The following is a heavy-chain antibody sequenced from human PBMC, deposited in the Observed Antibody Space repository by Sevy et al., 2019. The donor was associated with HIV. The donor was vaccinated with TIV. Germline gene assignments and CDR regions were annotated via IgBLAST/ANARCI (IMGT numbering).Heavy chain of an antibody. J-gene: IGHJ6*02. CDR2: IRYDGSNK. V-gene: IGHV3-30*02. Sequence: GGSLRLSCAASGFTFSSYGMYWVRQAPGKGLEWVAFIRYDGSNKYYADSVKGRFTISRDNSKNTLYLQMNSLRAEDTAVYYCAKSEGSYVYYYYGMDVWGQGTTVTVSS. CDR1: GFTFSSYG. CDR3: AKSEGSYVYYYYGMDV. D-gene: IGHD3-16*01.